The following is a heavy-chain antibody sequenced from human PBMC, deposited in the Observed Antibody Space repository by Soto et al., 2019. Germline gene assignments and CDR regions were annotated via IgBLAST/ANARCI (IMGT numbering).Heavy chain of an antibody. J-gene: IGHJ4*02. CDR3: ARGFSQYGPGRSPLDY. CDR1: GGSISSSSYY. Sequence: SETLSLTCTVSGGSISSSSYYWGWIRQPPGKGLEWIGSIYYSGSTYYNPSLKSRVTISVDTSKNQFSLKLSSVTAADTAVYYCARGFSQYGPGRSPLDYWGQGTLVTVSS. CDR2: IYYSGST. V-gene: IGHV4-39*07. D-gene: IGHD3-10*01.